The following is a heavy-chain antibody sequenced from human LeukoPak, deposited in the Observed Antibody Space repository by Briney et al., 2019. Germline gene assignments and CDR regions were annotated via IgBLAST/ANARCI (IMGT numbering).Heavy chain of an antibody. CDR2: ISSSSSYI. CDR1: GFTFSSYS. V-gene: IGHV3-21*01. CDR3: ARHYRGYYYMDV. D-gene: IGHD1-14*01. J-gene: IGHJ6*03. Sequence: GGSLRLSCAASGFTFSSYSMNWVRQAPGKGLEWVSSISSSSSYIYYADSVKGRFTISRDNAKNSLYLQMNSLRAEDTAVYYCARHYRGYYYMDVWGKGTTVTVSS.